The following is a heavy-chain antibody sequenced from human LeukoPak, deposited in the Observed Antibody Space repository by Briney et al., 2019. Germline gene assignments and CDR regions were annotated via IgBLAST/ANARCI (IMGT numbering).Heavy chain of an antibody. CDR1: GFTFSSYT. Sequence: GGSLRLSCAASGFTFSSYTMNWVRQAPGKGLEWVSSISGSSSYIYYADSVKGRFTISRDNAKNSLYLQMNGLRAEDTAVYYCAKDRYSSSWYYFDNWGQGTLVTVSS. V-gene: IGHV3-21*04. J-gene: IGHJ4*02. CDR3: AKDRYSSSWYYFDN. D-gene: IGHD6-13*01. CDR2: ISGSSSYI.